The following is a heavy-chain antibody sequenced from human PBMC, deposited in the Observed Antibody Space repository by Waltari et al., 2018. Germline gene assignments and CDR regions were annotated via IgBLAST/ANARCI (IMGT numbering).Heavy chain of an antibody. CDR2: DHFNGNT. Sequence: QVQLQESGPELVKPSETLSLTCTVSGGFIRTPPSAWGWIRQSPGKGLEWIGADHFNGNTYYNPSLMSRVSISVDTSKNQLSLKVNSVTAADTAVYYCARDLGGSGTSWFDAWGQGTLVTVSS. D-gene: IGHD3-10*01. V-gene: IGHV4-39*07. J-gene: IGHJ5*02. CDR1: GGFIRTPPSA. CDR3: ARDLGGSGTSWFDA.